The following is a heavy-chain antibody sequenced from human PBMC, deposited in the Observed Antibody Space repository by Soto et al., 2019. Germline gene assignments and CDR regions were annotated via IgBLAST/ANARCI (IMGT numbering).Heavy chain of an antibody. Sequence: ENLSLTCAVSCYYISSGYYWGWIRQPPGKGLEWIGRTYNSGSTYYIPSHRSRFTIPVDTPKNHFSLKLSSVTAADTSVYYCATVIVRDSCSWYWLFDYWGQGTLVSVS. CDR2: TYNSGST. CDR1: CYYISSGYY. CDR3: ATVIVRDSCSWYWLFDY. J-gene: IGHJ4*02. V-gene: IGHV4-38-2*01. D-gene: IGHD6-13*01.